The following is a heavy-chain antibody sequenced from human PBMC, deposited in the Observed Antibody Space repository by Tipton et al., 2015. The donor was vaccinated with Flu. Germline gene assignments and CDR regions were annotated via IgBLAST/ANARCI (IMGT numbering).Heavy chain of an antibody. V-gene: IGHV3-43D*04. Sequence: SLRLSCATSGFTFDDYAMHWVRQGPGKGLEWVSTISWDGGTTYSADSVKGRFTVSRDNSKTSLYLHMNSLSPEDTALYYCAKSPRVGSTAGLDYWGPGTLVSVSS. CDR1: GFTFDDYA. J-gene: IGHJ4*02. CDR2: ISWDGGTT. D-gene: IGHD1-26*01. CDR3: AKSPRVGSTAGLDY.